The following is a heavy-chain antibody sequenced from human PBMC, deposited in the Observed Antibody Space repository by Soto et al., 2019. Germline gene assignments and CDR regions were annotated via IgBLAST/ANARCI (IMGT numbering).Heavy chain of an antibody. CDR3: AINYYDSSGYYPPGY. J-gene: IGHJ4*02. D-gene: IGHD3-22*01. CDR1: GFTFSSYG. Sequence: GGSLRLSFAASGFTFSSYGMHGGRQAPGKGLEWVAVIWDDGSNKYYADSVKGRFTISRDNSKNTLYLQMNSLRAEDTAVYYCAINYYDSSGYYPPGYWGQGTLVTVSS. CDR2: IWDDGSNK. V-gene: IGHV3-33*01.